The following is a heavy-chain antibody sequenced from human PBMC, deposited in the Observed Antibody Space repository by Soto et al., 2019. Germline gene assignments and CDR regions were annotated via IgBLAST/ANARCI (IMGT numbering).Heavy chain of an antibody. Sequence: QITLKESGPTLVKPTQTLTLTCTISGSSLSTTGVGVGWIRQPPGKALEWLALIYWDDDKRYSPSLKSRLTITNDTPKNQVVITMTNMDPVDTATYYCANSGGGNSLGYWGQGTLVTVSS. D-gene: IGHD2-21*02. CDR1: GSSLSTTGVG. V-gene: IGHV2-5*02. CDR2: IYWDDDK. J-gene: IGHJ4*02. CDR3: ANSGGGNSLGY.